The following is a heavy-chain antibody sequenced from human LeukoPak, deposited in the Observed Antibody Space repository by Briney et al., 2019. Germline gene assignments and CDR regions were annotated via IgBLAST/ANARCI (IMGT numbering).Heavy chain of an antibody. CDR2: IYYSGST. V-gene: IGHV4-59*01. Sequence: SETLPLTCTVSVGSISTYYWSWIRQPPGKGLEWIGYIYYSGSTNYNPSLKSRVTISVDTSKNQFSLRLSSVTAADTAVYYCARVTGYMTEDYFDYWGQGTLITVSS. CDR3: ARVTGYMTEDYFDY. D-gene: IGHD6-13*01. CDR1: VGSISTYY. J-gene: IGHJ4*02.